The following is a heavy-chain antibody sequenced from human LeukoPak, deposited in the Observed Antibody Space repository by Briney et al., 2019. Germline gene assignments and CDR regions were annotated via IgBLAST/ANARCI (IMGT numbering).Heavy chain of an antibody. CDR2: INPDSGDT. V-gene: IGHV1-2*02. Sequence: ASVKVSCKASGYSFSGHYMDWVRQAPGQGLEWVGWINPDSGDTNYARKFQGRVTMTRDTSISAAYMELSSLRSDDTAVYHCARGGTLAGHWYFDLWGRGTQVAVSS. D-gene: IGHD6-19*01. CDR1: GYSFSGHY. CDR3: ARGGTLAGHWYFDL. J-gene: IGHJ2*01.